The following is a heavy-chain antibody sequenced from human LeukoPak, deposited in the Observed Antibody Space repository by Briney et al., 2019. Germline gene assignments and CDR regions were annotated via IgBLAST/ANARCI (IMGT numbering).Heavy chain of an antibody. CDR2: ISYDGSNK. CDR1: GFTFSSYA. J-gene: IGHJ4*02. V-gene: IGHV3-30*04. Sequence: GRSLRLSCAASGFTFSSYAMHWVRQAPGKGLEWVAVISYDGSNKYYADSVKGRFTISRDNSKNTLYLQMNSLRAEDTAVYYCAREGGWSDFDYWGQGTLVTASS. CDR3: AREGGWSDFDY. D-gene: IGHD6-19*01.